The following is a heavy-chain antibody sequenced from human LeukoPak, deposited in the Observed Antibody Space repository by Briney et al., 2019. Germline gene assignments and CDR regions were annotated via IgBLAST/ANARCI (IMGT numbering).Heavy chain of an antibody. V-gene: IGHV3-21*01. J-gene: IGHJ4*02. CDR1: GFTFSSYS. Sequence: GKSLRLSCAASGFTFSSYSMNWVRQAPGKGLEWVSSISSSSSYIYYADSVKGRFTISRDNAKNSLYLQMNSLRAEDTAVYYCARAAGIAVAVLFDYWGQGTLVTVSS. D-gene: IGHD6-19*01. CDR2: ISSSSSYI. CDR3: ARAAGIAVAVLFDY.